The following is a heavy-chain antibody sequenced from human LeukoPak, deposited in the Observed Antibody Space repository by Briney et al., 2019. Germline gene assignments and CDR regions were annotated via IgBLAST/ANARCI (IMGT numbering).Heavy chain of an antibody. D-gene: IGHD6-13*01. J-gene: IGHJ4*02. CDR3: ARAHIAAAGVFDY. V-gene: IGHV3-30-3*01. CDR2: ISYDGSNK. CDR1: GFTFSSYA. Sequence: GGSLRLSCAASGFTFSSYAMHWVRQAPGKGLGWVAVISYDGSNKYYADSVKGRFTISRDNSKNTLYLQMNSLRAEDTAVYYCARAHIAAAGVFDYWGLGTLVTVSS.